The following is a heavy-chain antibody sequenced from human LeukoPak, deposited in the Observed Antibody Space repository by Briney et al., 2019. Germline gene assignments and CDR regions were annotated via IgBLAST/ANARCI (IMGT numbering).Heavy chain of an antibody. CDR3: TGGSGWYSPDY. J-gene: IGHJ4*02. D-gene: IGHD6-19*01. CDR1: GFTFSSSV. Sequence: GGSLRLSCAASGFTFSSSVMHWVRQASGKGLEWVGRITSQLNSYATVYAASVTGRFTISSDDSKNTAYLQMNSLKTEDTAVYYCTGGSGWYSPDYWGQGTLVTVSS. CDR2: ITSQLNSYAT. V-gene: IGHV3-73*01.